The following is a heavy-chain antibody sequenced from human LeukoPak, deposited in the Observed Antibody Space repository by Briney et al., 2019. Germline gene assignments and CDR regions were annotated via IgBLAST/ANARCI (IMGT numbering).Heavy chain of an antibody. V-gene: IGHV1-8*03. CDR1: GYTFTNYD. CDR3: ARSYGVGATVHSAFDI. CDR2: MNPNSGNT. Sequence: ASVKVSCKASGYTFTNYDINWVRQATGQGLEWMGYMNPNSGNTGYAQKFQGRVTITKDTSISTAYMELYSLRSEDTAVYYCARSYGVGATVHSAFDIWGQGTMVTVSS. D-gene: IGHD1-26*01. J-gene: IGHJ3*02.